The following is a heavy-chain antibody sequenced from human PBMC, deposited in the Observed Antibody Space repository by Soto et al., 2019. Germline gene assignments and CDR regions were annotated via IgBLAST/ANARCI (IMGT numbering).Heavy chain of an antibody. D-gene: IGHD3-10*01. V-gene: IGHV4-34*01. CDR1: GGSFSGYY. CDR3: ARAPRFGELEDRDFDY. Sequence: SETLSLTCAVYGGSFSGYYWSWIRQPPGKGLEWIGEINHSGSTNYNPSLKSRVTISVDTSKNQFSLKLSSVTAADTAVYYCARAPRFGELEDRDFDYWGQGTLVTVSS. J-gene: IGHJ4*02. CDR2: INHSGST.